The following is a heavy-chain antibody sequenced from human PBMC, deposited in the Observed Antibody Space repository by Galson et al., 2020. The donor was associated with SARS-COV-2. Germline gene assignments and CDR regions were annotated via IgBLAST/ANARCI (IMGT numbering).Heavy chain of an antibody. V-gene: IGHV1-3*04. CDR2: INTGNGNP. D-gene: IGHD3-3*01. CDR1: RYTFTSNS. J-gene: IGHJ4*02. Sequence: ASVKVSCKASRYTFTSNSIHWVRQAPAQRLEWMGWINTGNGNPKYSQRSQDRVTITRDTSANTAYMELSSLRSEDTAVYYCARRVIFGVVFDYWGQGTLVTVSS. CDR3: ARRVIFGVVFDY.